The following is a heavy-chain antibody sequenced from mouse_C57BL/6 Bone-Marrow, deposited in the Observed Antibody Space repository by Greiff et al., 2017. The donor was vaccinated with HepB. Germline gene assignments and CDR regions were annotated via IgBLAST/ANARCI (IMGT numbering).Heavy chain of an antibody. CDR3: ARHGRQLRLSYYAMDY. Sequence: VVEPGASVKLSCKASGYTFTEYTIHWVKQRSGQGLEWIGWFYPGSGSIKYNEKFKDKATLTADKSSSTVYMELSRLTSEDSAVYFCARHGRQLRLSYYAMDYWGQGTSVTVSS. D-gene: IGHD3-2*02. CDR2: FYPGSGSI. V-gene: IGHV1-62-2*01. CDR1: GYTFTEYT. J-gene: IGHJ4*01.